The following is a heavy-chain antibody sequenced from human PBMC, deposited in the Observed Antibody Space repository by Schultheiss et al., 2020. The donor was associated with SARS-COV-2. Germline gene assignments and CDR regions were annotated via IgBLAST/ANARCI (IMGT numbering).Heavy chain of an antibody. V-gene: IGHV3-30-3*01. CDR1: GFDFSTYA. D-gene: IGHD1-26*01. CDR2: IPYDGSKT. CDR3: ARGGQYSGSYWWFDP. J-gene: IGHJ5*02. Sequence: GGSLRLSCAASGFDFSTYAIHWVRQAPGKGLEWVAVIPYDGSKTYYGDSAYADSVQGRFIISRDNSKNTVYLQMNNLRVEDTALYFCARGGQYSGSYWWFDPWGQGTLVTVSS.